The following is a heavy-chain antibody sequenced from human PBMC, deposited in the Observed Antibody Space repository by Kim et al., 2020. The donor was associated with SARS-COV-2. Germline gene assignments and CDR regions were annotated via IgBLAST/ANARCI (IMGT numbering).Heavy chain of an antibody. V-gene: IGHV3-23*01. CDR3: AKEGMVRGVIITMRAYYFQH. CDR2: ISGSGGST. CDR1: GFTFSSYA. Sequence: GGSLRLSCAASGFTFSSYAMSWVRQAPGKGLEWVSAISGSGGSTYYADSVKGRFTISRDNSKNTLYLQMNSLRAEDTAVYYCAKEGMVRGVIITMRAYYFQHWGQGTLLTV. J-gene: IGHJ4*02. D-gene: IGHD3-10*01.